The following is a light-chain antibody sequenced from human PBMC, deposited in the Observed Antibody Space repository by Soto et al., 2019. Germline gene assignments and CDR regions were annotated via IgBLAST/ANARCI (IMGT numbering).Light chain of an antibody. CDR1: NSDAGGYNY. CDR2: EVS. CDR3: SSYTSISTLYV. V-gene: IGLV2-14*01. Sequence: QSALTQPASVSGSPGQSITISCTGTNSDAGGYNYVSWYQQHPGKAPELMIYEVSHRPSGVSNRFSGSKSDNTASLTISGLQAEDEADYYCSSYTSISTLYVFGTGTKV. J-gene: IGLJ1*01.